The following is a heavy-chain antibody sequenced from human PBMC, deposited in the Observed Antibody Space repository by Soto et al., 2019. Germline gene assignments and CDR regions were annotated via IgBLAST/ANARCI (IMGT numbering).Heavy chain of an antibody. J-gene: IGHJ5*02. Sequence: QAGGSLRLSCAASGFTFSTYAMAWVRQAPGKGLEWVSGVSASGLNTDYADPVKGRFYISRDNSKNTVSLHMNSLRAEDTAVYYCANLWEANKNLNWFDPWGQGTLVTVSS. CDR1: GFTFSTYA. D-gene: IGHD1-26*01. V-gene: IGHV3-23*01. CDR2: VSASGLNT. CDR3: ANLWEANKNLNWFDP.